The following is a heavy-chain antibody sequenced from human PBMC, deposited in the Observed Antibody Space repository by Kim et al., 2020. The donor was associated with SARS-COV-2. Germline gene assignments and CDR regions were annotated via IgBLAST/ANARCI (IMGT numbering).Heavy chain of an antibody. CDR2: IFYSGST. J-gene: IGHJ4*02. D-gene: IGHD3-10*01. V-gene: IGHV4-59*01. Sequence: SETLSLTCTVSSDSFSAYYWSWIRQIPGKGLEWIGYIFYSGSTNYNPSLKSRANISWDTSRNQFSLDLTSVTQADTAVYYCARSAGRASWHQFDYWGQGVLVTVSS. CDR3: ARSAGRASWHQFDY. CDR1: SDSFSAYY.